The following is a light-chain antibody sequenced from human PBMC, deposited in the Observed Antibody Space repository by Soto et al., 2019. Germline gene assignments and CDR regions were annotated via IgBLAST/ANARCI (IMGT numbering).Light chain of an antibody. CDR1: QSISNY. J-gene: IGKJ4*01. V-gene: IGKV3-11*01. Sequence: EIVLTQSPATLSLSPGERATLSCRASQSISNYLAWYQQKPGQAPRLLIYPASNRATGIPARFSGSGSGTNFTLTISSLEPEVFAVYYCQQRSNXPPLPFGGGTRVDI. CDR3: QQRSNXPPLP. CDR2: PAS.